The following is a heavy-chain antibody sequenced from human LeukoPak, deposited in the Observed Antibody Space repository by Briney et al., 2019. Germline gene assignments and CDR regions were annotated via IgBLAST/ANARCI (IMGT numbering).Heavy chain of an antibody. V-gene: IGHV3-48*03. CDR1: GFTFSTYQ. J-gene: IGHJ4*02. Sequence: GGSLRLSCAASGFTFSTYQMNWFRQAPGKGLEWVSYISCSGTTIYYADSVKGRFTISRDNAKNSLYLQMDSLRAEDTAVYYCARQFAYWGQGTLVTVSS. CDR2: ISCSGTTI. CDR3: ARQFAY.